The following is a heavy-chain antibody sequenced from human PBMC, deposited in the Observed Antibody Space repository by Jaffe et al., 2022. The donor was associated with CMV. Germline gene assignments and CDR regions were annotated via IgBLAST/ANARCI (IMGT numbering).Heavy chain of an antibody. CDR3: ARDIAYGDLKPSFFDY. CDR1: GYTFTSYY. J-gene: IGHJ4*02. V-gene: IGHV1-46*01. D-gene: IGHD4-17*01. CDR2: INPSGGST. Sequence: QVQLVQSGAEVKKPGASVKVSCKASGYTFTSYYMHWVRQAPGQGLEWMGIINPSGGSTSYAQKFQGRVTMTRDTSTSTVYMELSSLRSEDTAVYYCARDIAYGDLKPSFFDYWGQGTLVTVSS.